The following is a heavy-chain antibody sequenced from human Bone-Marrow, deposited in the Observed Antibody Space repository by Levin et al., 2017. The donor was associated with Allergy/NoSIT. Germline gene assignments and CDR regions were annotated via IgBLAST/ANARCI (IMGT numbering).Heavy chain of an antibody. Sequence: GESLKISCAASGFTFSSYAMSWVRQAPGKGLEWVSAISGSGGSTYYADSVKGRFTISRDNSKNTLYLQMNSLRAEDTAVYYCAKDLYSSGWYSYYYYGMDVWGQGTTVTVSS. CDR2: ISGSGGST. J-gene: IGHJ6*02. V-gene: IGHV3-23*01. CDR1: GFTFSSYA. D-gene: IGHD6-19*01. CDR3: AKDLYSSGWYSYYYYGMDV.